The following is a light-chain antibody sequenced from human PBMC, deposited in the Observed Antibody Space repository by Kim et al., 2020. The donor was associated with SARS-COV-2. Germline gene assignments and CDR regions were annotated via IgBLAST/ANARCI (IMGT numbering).Light chain of an antibody. J-gene: IGKJ1*01. CDR2: GAS. V-gene: IGKV3-15*01. Sequence: EIVMTQSPATLSVSPGERATLSCRASQSVSNNLAWYQQRPGQAPRLLIYGASTRATGVPARFSGSGSETEFTLTISSLQSEDFAVYYCQQYNNWPRTLGQGTKVDIK. CDR3: QQYNNWPRT. CDR1: QSVSNN.